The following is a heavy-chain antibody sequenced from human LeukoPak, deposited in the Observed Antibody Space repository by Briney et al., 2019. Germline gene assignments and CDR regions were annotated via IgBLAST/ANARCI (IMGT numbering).Heavy chain of an antibody. CDR3: AREAVAAAGLGDYYYYMDV. CDR1: GGSISSGSYY. CDR2: IYTSGST. Sequence: PSQTLSLTCTVSGGSISSGSYYWSWIRQPAGKGLEWIGRIYTSGSTNYNPSLKSRVTISVDTSKNQFSLKLSSVTAADTAVYYCAREAVAAAGLGDYYYYMDVWGKGTTVTISS. J-gene: IGHJ6*03. D-gene: IGHD6-13*01. V-gene: IGHV4-61*02.